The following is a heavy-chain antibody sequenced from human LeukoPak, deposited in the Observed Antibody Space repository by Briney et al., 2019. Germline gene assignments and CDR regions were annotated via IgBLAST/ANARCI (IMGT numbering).Heavy chain of an antibody. CDR2: INWNGGST. J-gene: IGHJ4*02. Sequence: GGSLRLSCAASGFTFDDYGMIWVRQAPGKGLEWVSGINWNGGSTGYADSVKGRFTISRDNAKNSLYLQMNSLRAEGTALHYCARDRSGTAMPSYYFDYWGQGTLVTVSS. V-gene: IGHV3-20*04. CDR1: GFTFDDYG. CDR3: ARDRSGTAMPSYYFDY. D-gene: IGHD5-18*01.